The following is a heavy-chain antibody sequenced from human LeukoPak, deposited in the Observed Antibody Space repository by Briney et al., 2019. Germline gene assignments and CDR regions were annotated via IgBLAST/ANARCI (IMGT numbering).Heavy chain of an antibody. Sequence: ASVKVSCKASGGTFSSYAISWVRQAPGQGLEWMGRINPNSGGTNYAQNFQGRVTMTRDTSISTAYMEVSSLRSDDTAVYYCARDLGRDGYNYYSWGQGTLVTVSS. J-gene: IGHJ4*02. CDR1: GGTFSSYA. V-gene: IGHV1-2*06. CDR3: ARDLGRDGYNYYS. D-gene: IGHD5-24*01. CDR2: INPNSGGT.